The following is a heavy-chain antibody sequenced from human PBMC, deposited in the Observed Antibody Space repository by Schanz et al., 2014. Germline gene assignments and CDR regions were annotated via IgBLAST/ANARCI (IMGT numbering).Heavy chain of an antibody. Sequence: QVHLVQSGAEVKKPGSSVKVSCKASGGTFSSDTFSWVRQAPGPGLEWMGRIVPIAGITNYAQRFQGRVTITADKSSDTAYMERSSLRSEDTAVYYCAREVGLYDRGWYDPWGQGTLVTVSS. V-gene: IGHV1-69*08. D-gene: IGHD3-22*01. J-gene: IGHJ5*02. CDR3: AREVGLYDRGWYDP. CDR1: GGTFSSDT. CDR2: IVPIAGIT.